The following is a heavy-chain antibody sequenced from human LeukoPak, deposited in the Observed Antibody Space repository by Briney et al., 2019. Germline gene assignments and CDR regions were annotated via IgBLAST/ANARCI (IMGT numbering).Heavy chain of an antibody. D-gene: IGHD3-10*01. Sequence: SVKVSCKASGGTFSNFAINWVRQAPGQGLEWMGGIIPIFSTTNYAQKFQGRVTITADESTSTAYMELSSLRSEDTAVYYCARDHLVRSSPGEDYYYYYMDVWGKGTTVTVSS. CDR1: GGTFSNFA. CDR3: ARDHLVRSSPGEDYYYYYMDV. V-gene: IGHV1-69*13. J-gene: IGHJ6*03. CDR2: IIPIFSTT.